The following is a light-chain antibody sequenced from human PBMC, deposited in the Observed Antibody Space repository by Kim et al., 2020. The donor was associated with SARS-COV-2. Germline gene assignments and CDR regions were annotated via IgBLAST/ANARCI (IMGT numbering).Light chain of an antibody. CDR3: QQYNSFSVT. CDR1: QNINIW. CDR2: KTS. Sequence: ASVGDRVTITCRASQNINIWLAWYQQKPGKAPKLLIYKTSSLESGVPSRFSGGGSGTEFTLTISSLQPDDFATYYCQQYNSFSVTFGQGTKVDIK. J-gene: IGKJ1*01. V-gene: IGKV1-5*03.